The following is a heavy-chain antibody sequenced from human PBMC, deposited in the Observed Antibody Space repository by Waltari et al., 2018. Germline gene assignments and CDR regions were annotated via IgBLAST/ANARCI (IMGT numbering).Heavy chain of an antibody. D-gene: IGHD6-6*01. J-gene: IGHJ3*02. Sequence: ELQLVKSVGGSVQPGGSLRLSCAASGFTLSSYWLHWVRKVPGKGVVVILLINSDGSETTYAGSVKGRFTISRDNAKNTLYVEMNRLRGEVTAVYYCARPGAMGAYSSSARDRAFDIWGQGTMVTVSS. V-gene: IGHV3-74*01. CDR2: INSDGSET. CDR3: ARPGAMGAYSSSARDRAFDI. CDR1: GFTLSSYW.